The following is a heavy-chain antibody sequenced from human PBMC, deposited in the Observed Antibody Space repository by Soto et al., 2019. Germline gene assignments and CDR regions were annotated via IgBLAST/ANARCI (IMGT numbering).Heavy chain of an antibody. D-gene: IGHD6-19*01. Sequence: GESLKISCKCSGYIFTSYWIAWVRQMPGKGLECMGIIYPGDSDTRYSPSFQGQVTISVDKSINTAYLQWSSLRADDTAIYYCAKGKSSGWYYFDYWGQGTPVTVSS. V-gene: IGHV5-51*01. J-gene: IGHJ4*02. CDR2: IYPGDSDT. CDR3: AKGKSSGWYYFDY. CDR1: GYIFTSYW.